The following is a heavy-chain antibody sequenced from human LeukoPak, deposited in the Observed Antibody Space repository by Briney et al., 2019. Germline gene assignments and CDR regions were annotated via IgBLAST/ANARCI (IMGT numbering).Heavy chain of an antibody. CDR3: AREGYTAGHYYYYKDV. CDR2: ISSSSSTI. CDR1: GFTFSSYS. D-gene: IGHD5-18*01. Sequence: PGGSLRLSCAASGFTFSSYSMNWVRQAPGKGLEWVSYISSSSSTIYYADSVKGRFTISRDNAKNSLYLQMNSLRAEDTAVYYCAREGYTAGHYYYYKDVWGKGTTVTVSS. V-gene: IGHV3-48*01. J-gene: IGHJ6*03.